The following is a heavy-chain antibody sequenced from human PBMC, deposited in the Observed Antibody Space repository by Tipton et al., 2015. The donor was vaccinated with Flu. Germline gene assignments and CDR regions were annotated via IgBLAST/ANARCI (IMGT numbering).Heavy chain of an antibody. CDR3: ARGGSSTSWYYFDY. CDR1: DDSITYYY. Sequence: GLVKPSETLSLTCTVSDDSITYYYWSWIRQPPGKGLEWIGYIYYSGGTNYNPSLQSRLSISVDSSKNQLSLKLTSVTAADTAVYYCARGGSSTSWYYFDYWGQGTLVTVSS. J-gene: IGHJ4*02. CDR2: IYYSGGT. V-gene: IGHV4-59*01. D-gene: IGHD6-13*01.